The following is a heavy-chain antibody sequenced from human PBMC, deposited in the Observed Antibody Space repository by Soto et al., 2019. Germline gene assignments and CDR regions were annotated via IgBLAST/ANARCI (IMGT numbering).Heavy chain of an antibody. Sequence: ASVKVSCKASGYIFTGYYMHWVRQAPGQGLEWMGWINPNSGDTNYTQKFQGWVTMTRDTSISTAYMELSRLRSDDTAVYYCATSRISIAVAGEAEYYFDYWGQGTPVTVSS. CDR2: INPNSGDT. CDR1: GYIFTGYY. CDR3: ATSRISIAVAGEAEYYFDY. V-gene: IGHV1-2*04. D-gene: IGHD6-19*01. J-gene: IGHJ4*02.